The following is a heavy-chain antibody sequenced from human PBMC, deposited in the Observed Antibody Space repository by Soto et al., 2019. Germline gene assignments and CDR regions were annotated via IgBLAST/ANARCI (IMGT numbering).Heavy chain of an antibody. CDR3: AREIFGVIISGGRDAFDI. CDR2: IIPIFGTA. V-gene: IGHV1-69*13. J-gene: IGHJ3*02. CDR1: GGTFSTYA. Sequence: SVKVSCKASGGTFSTYAISWVRQAPGQGLEWMGGIIPIFGTAKYAQKFQGRVTITADESTSTAYMELSSLRSEDTAVYYCAREIFGVIISGGRDAFDIWGQGTMVTVS. D-gene: IGHD3-3*01.